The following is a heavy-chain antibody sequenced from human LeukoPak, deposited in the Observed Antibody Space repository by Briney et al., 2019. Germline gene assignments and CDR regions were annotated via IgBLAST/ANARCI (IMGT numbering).Heavy chain of an antibody. J-gene: IGHJ4*02. CDR3: ARDYGDYNFDY. V-gene: IGHV3-74*01. CDR2: INSDGSST. CDR1: GFTFSSYW. Sequence: GGSLRLSCAASGFTFSSYWMHWVRQAPGRGLVWVSRINSDGSSTSYADSVKGRFTISRDNAKNTLYLQMNSLRAEDTAVYYCARDYGDYNFDYWGQGTLVTVSS. D-gene: IGHD4-17*01.